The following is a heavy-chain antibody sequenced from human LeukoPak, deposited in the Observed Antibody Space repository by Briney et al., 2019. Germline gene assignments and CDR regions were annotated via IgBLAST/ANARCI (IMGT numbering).Heavy chain of an antibody. CDR2: ISAYNGNT. Sequence: ASVKVSCKASGYTFTSYGISWVRQAPGQGLEWMGWISAYNGNTNYAKKLQGRVTMTTGTSAGTAYMELWSLRSDDTAVYYCARVSAITMVRGVIGFDIWGQGTMVTVSS. D-gene: IGHD3-10*01. J-gene: IGHJ3*02. V-gene: IGHV1-18*01. CDR1: GYTFTSYG. CDR3: ARVSAITMVRGVIGFDI.